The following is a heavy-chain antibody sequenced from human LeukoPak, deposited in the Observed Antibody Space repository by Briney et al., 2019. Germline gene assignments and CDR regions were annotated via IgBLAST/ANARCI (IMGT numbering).Heavy chain of an antibody. CDR3: ARGIYYDSSGYYWFDY. J-gene: IGHJ4*02. D-gene: IGHD3-22*01. CDR2: INHSGST. CDR1: GGSFSGYY. Sequence: PSETLSLTCAVYGGSFSGYYWSWIRQPPGKGLEWIGEINHSGSTNYNPSLKSRVTISVDTSKNQFSLKLSSVTAADTAVYYCARGIYYDSSGYYWFDYWGQGTLVTVSS. V-gene: IGHV4-34*01.